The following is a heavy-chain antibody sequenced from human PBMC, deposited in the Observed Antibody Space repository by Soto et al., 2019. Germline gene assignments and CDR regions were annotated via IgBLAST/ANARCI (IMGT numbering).Heavy chain of an antibody. V-gene: IGHV3-73*01. CDR2: IRSKANSYAT. Sequence: GSLRLSGAASVFTFSGSAMHWVREASGKGLEWVGRIRSKANSYATAYAASVKGRFTISRDDSKNTAYLQMNSLKTEDTAVYYCTRLILTGYDPYYGMDVWGQGTTVTVSS. D-gene: IGHD3-9*01. CDR3: TRLILTGYDPYYGMDV. CDR1: VFTFSGSA. J-gene: IGHJ6*02.